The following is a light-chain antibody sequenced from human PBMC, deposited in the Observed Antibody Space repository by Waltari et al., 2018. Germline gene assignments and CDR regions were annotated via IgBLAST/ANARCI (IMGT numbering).Light chain of an antibody. CDR3: QQSYSTPLT. CDR1: QSISSY. J-gene: IGKJ3*01. V-gene: IGKV1-39*01. CDR2: AAS. Sequence: DIQMTQSPSSLSASVGDRVPITCRASQSISSYLNWYQQKPGKAPTLLIDAASSLQSGVPSRFSGSGAGTDFTLTISSLQPEDFATYYCQQSYSTPLTFGPGTKVDIK.